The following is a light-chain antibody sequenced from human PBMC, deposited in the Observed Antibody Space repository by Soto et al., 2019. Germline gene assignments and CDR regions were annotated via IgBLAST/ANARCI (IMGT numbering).Light chain of an antibody. CDR3: SSYAGSNNLV. V-gene: IGLV2-8*01. J-gene: IGLJ2*01. CDR1: NSDVDAYNY. CDR2: EVS. Sequence: QSVLTQPPSASGSPGQSVTISCTGTNSDVDAYNYVSWYQQHPGKAPKLMIYEVSKRPSGVPDRFSGSKSGNTASLTVSGLQAEDEADYYCSSYAGSNNLVFGGGTQLTVL.